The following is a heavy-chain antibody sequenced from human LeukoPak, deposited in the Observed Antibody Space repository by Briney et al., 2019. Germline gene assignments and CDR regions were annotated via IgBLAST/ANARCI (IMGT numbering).Heavy chain of an antibody. CDR2: IVPIFGKT. CDR1: GGSFSSNI. V-gene: IGHV1-69*05. Sequence: SVKVSCKASGGSFSSNIIGWVRQAPGQGLEWMGGIVPIFGKTKYAQKLQGRVTITTDESSSTAYMELSSLRSDDTAIYYCARGWGIPAPISWLDPWGQGTLVTVSS. D-gene: IGHD2-2*01. J-gene: IGHJ5*02. CDR3: ARGWGIPAPISWLDP.